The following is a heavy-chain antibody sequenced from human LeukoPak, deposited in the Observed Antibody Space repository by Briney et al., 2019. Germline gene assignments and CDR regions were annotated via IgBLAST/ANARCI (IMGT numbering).Heavy chain of an antibody. CDR1: GGSISSSTYY. CDR2: IYYIGTT. CDR3: ARQRGYCSGGSCYRTPHFDY. Sequence: SETLSLTCTVSGGSISSSTYYWGWIRQPPGKGLEWIVSIYYIGTTYYNPSPKSRVTISVDTSKNQSSLKLSSVTAADTAVYYCARQRGYCSGGSCYRTPHFDYWGQGTLVTVSS. D-gene: IGHD2-15*01. J-gene: IGHJ4*02. V-gene: IGHV4-39*01.